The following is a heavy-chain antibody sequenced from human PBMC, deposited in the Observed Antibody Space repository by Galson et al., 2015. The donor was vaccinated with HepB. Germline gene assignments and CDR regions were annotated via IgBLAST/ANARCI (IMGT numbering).Heavy chain of an antibody. CDR1: GFTFSDYY. CDR2: ISNSGYTTI. CDR3: ARASLGWFDP. Sequence: SLRLSCAASGFTFSDYYMTWIRQAPGKGLEWVSYISNSGYTTIFYAASVKGRFTISRDNAKNSLYLQINSMRAEDTAVYYCARASLGWFDPWGQGTLVTVSS. J-gene: IGHJ5*02. V-gene: IGHV3-11*01.